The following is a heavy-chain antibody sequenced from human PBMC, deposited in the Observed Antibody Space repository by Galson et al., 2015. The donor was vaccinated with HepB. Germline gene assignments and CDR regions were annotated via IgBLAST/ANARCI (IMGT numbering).Heavy chain of an antibody. V-gene: IGHV3-48*02. CDR2: ISSSSSTI. J-gene: IGHJ3*01. D-gene: IGHD3-22*01. CDR3: ARERAVSSAFDF. CDR1: GFTFSSYS. Sequence: SLRLSCAASGFTFSSYSMNWVRQAPGKGLEWVSYISSSSSTIYYADSVKGRFTISRDNAKNSLYLQMNSLRDEDTAVYYCARERAVSSAFDFWGQGTMVTVPS.